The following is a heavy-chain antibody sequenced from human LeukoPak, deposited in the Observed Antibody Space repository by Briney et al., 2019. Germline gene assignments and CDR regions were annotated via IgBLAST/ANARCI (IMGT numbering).Heavy chain of an antibody. V-gene: IGHV1-18*01. CDR3: ARERDCSSTSCYDAFDI. Sequence: ASVKVSCKASGYTFTSYGISWVRQAPGQGLEWMGWISAYNGNTNYAQKLQGRVTMTTDTSTSTAYMELGSLRSDDTAVYYCARERDCSSTSCYDAFDIWGQGTMVTVSS. J-gene: IGHJ3*02. D-gene: IGHD2-2*01. CDR1: GYTFTSYG. CDR2: ISAYNGNT.